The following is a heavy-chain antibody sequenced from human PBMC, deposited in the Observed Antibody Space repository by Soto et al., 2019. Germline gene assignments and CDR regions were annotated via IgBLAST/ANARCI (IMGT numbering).Heavy chain of an antibody. CDR3: ARDYLVNLYGSGYGMDV. J-gene: IGHJ6*02. V-gene: IGHV1-46*01. Sequence: QVQLVQSGAEVRKPGASVKVSCKASGYTFTSYYIHWVRQAPGQGLEWMGVINPSGGSTSYAQKFQGRVTMTRDTSTSTVFMEVSSLRSEDTAVYYCARDYLVNLYGSGYGMDVWGQGTTVTVSS. CDR2: INPSGGST. CDR1: GYTFTSYY. D-gene: IGHD3-10*01.